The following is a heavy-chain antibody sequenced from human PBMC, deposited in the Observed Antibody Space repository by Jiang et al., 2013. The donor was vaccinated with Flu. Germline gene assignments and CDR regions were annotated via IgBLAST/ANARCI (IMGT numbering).Heavy chain of an antibody. V-gene: IGHV4-39*01. CDR3: ASEYDYVWGSYRYTASY. Sequence: LLKPSETLSLTCTVSGGSISSSSYYWGWIRQPPGKGLEWIGSIYYSGSTYYNPSLKSRVTISVDTSKNQFSLKLSSVTAADTAVYYCASEYDYVWGSYRYTASYWGQGTLVTVSS. CDR2: IYYSGST. J-gene: IGHJ4*02. D-gene: IGHD3-16*02. CDR1: GGSISSSSYY.